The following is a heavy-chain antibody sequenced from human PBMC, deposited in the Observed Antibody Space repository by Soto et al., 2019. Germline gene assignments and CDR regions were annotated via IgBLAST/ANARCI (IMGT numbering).Heavy chain of an antibody. Sequence: TASGGSISSGGYYWSWIRQHPGKGLEWIGYIYYSGSTYYNPSLKSRVTISVDTSKNQFSLKLSSVTAADTAVYYCARSRLWDDFWSGSKRYNWFAPWGQGPLVTVPS. V-gene: IGHV4-31*03. CDR3: ARSRLWDDFWSGSKRYNWFAP. CDR1: GGSISSGGYY. CDR2: IYYSGST. J-gene: IGHJ5*02. D-gene: IGHD3-3*01.